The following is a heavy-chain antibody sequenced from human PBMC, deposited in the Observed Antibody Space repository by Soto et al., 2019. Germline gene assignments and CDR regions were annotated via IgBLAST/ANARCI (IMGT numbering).Heavy chain of an antibody. Sequence: EVQLVESGGGLVQPGESLRLSCAASGFTFSSYSMNWVRQAPGKGLEWVSYISSSSSTIYYADSVKGRFIISRDNAQNSLYLQMNSLRAEDTAVYYCARDVYYGSGSYFGYWGQGTLVTVSS. D-gene: IGHD3-10*01. CDR2: ISSSSSTI. CDR1: GFTFSSYS. J-gene: IGHJ4*02. CDR3: ARDVYYGSGSYFGY. V-gene: IGHV3-48*01.